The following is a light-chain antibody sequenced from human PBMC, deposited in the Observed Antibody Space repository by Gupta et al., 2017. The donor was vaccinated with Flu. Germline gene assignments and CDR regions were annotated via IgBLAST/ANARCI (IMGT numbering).Light chain of an antibody. J-gene: IGLJ2*01. CDR1: SSDVGGYNY. CDR2: EVS. CDR3: SSYAGSNTLL. Sequence: VTISCTGTSSDVGGYNYVSWYQQHPGKAPKLMIYEVSKRPSGVPDRFSGSKSGNTASLTVSGLQADAVADFYCSSYAGSNTLLFGGGTKLTV. V-gene: IGLV2-8*01.